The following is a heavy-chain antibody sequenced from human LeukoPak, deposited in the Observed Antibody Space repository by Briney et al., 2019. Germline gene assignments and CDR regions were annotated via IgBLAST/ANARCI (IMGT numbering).Heavy chain of an antibody. Sequence: GGSLRLSCAASGFTFSSYAMSWLRQAPGKGLEWVASISCSGGSTYNADSVTGRFTISRDNSKYTLYVQMNSLRAEDTAVYDCSKDYCYESSGYYYFDYWGQGTLVTVSS. D-gene: IGHD3-22*01. J-gene: IGHJ4*02. CDR3: SKDYCYESSGYYYFDY. V-gene: IGHV3-23*01. CDR1: GFTFSSYA. CDR2: ISCSGGST.